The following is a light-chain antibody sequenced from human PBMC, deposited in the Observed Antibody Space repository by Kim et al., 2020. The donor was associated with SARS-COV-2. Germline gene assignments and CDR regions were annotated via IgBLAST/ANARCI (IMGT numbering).Light chain of an antibody. V-gene: IGLV2-11*01. J-gene: IGLJ2*01. Sequence: QSALTQPRSVSGSPGQSVTISCTGTSSDVGGYDYVSWYQQHPGKAPKLMIYNVSKRPSGVPDRFSGSKSGNTASLTISGLQAEDEADYYCCSYVGIFSEVFGGGTQLTVL. CDR1: SSDVGGYDY. CDR3: CSYVGIFSEV. CDR2: NVS.